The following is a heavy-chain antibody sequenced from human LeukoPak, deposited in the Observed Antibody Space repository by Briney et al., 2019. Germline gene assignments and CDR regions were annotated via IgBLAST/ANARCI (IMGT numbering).Heavy chain of an antibody. CDR3: ARASWVSDPDAVR. J-gene: IGHJ4*02. CDR1: GISFRNYA. V-gene: IGHV3-23*01. Sequence: GGSLRLSWPASGISFRNYAMSWVRQAPARGPEWVSSLRGNNETFYADSVKGRFTLSRDDSRNTVYLQLNNLRVEDTAIYYCARASWVSDPDAVRWGQGTQVTVSS. CDR2: LRGNNET. D-gene: IGHD3-10*01.